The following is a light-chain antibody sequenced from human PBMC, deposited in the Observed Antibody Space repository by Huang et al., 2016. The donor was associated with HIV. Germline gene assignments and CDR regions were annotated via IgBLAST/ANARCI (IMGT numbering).Light chain of an antibody. CDR2: WAS. V-gene: IGKV4-1*01. CDR1: QSVLYSSNNKNY. J-gene: IGKJ3*01. Sequence: DIVMTQSPDSLAVSLGERANINCKSSQSVLYSSNNKNYLAWYQQKPGQPPKLLIYWASTRESGVPDRFSGSGSGRHFTLTISSLQAEDVAVYYCQQYFLTPFTVGPGTKVDIK. CDR3: QQYFLTPFT.